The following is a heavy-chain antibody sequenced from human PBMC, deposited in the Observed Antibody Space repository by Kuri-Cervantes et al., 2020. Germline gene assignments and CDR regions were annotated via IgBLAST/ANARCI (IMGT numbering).Heavy chain of an antibody. D-gene: IGHD4-17*01. J-gene: IGHJ3*02. CDR3: AIQRTTVKTWDAFDI. CDR1: GFTFSDYY. CDR2: ISSSGSTI. Sequence: GESLKISCAAPGFTFSDYYMSWIRQAPGKGLEWASYISSSGSTIYYADSVKGRFTISRDNSKNTMFLQMNSLRPEDTAVYYCAIQRTTVKTWDAFDIWGQGTTVTVSS. V-gene: IGHV3-11*04.